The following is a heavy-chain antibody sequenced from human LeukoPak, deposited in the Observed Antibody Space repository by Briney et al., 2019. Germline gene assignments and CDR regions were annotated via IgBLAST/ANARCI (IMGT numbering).Heavy chain of an antibody. V-gene: IGHV3-53*01. D-gene: IGHD2-15*01. CDR1: GFTVSSKY. Sequence: GGSLRLSCPVSGFTVSSKYMSWVRQAPGKGLEWVAVIYSGGSTYYADSVNGRFTISRDNSKNPLYLHMKRLTAEDTAVYYCASDRRGCSGGSCYSGAFDIWGQGTM. CDR3: ASDRRGCSGGSCYSGAFDI. CDR2: IYSGGST. J-gene: IGHJ3*02.